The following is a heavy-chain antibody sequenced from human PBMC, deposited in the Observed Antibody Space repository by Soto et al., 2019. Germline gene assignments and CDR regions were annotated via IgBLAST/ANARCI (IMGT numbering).Heavy chain of an antibody. Sequence: GGSLRLSCAASGFTFSSYAMSWVRQAPGKGLEWVSAISGSGGSTYYADSVKGRFTISRDNSKNTLYLQMNSLRAEDPAVYYCERGNPRHTTTIAAKMDNWFDPWGQGTLVTVSS. V-gene: IGHV3-23*01. CDR3: ERGNPRHTTTIAAKMDNWFDP. D-gene: IGHD6-6*01. J-gene: IGHJ5*02. CDR2: ISGSGGST. CDR1: GFTFSSYA.